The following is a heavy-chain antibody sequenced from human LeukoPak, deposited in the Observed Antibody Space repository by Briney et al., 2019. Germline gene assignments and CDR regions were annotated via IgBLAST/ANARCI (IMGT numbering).Heavy chain of an antibody. J-gene: IGHJ6*03. CDR2: ISSSSSYI. Sequence: GGSLRLSCAASGFTFSGYSMNWVRQAPGKGLEWVSSISSSSSYIYYADSVKGRFTISRDNAKNSLYLQMNSLRAEDMALYYCAKGSSPYYYYYMDVWGKGTTVTVSS. CDR3: AKGSSPYYYYYMDV. D-gene: IGHD2-15*01. CDR1: GFTFSGYS. V-gene: IGHV3-21*04.